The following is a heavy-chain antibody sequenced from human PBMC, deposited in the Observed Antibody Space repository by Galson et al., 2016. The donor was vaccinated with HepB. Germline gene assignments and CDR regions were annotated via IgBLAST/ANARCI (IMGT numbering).Heavy chain of an antibody. V-gene: IGHV4-39*07. D-gene: IGHD6-6*01. J-gene: IGHJ6*02. Sequence: SETLSLTCTVSGGSISSSTYSWGWIRQPPGKGLEWIGSIFYSGITYYNPSLTSRVTISLDTSKNQVSLRLISVTAADTALYYCARDMVRDSSSYYYYHGLDVWGQGTTVTVSS. CDR2: IFYSGIT. CDR1: GGSISSSTYS. CDR3: ARDMVRDSSSYYYYHGLDV.